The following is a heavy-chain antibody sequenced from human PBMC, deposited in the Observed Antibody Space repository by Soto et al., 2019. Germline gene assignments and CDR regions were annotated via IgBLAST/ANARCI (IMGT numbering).Heavy chain of an antibody. CDR2: ISSSGSTI. CDR1: GFTFSSYE. CDR3: ARESSGWQNYYYGMDV. V-gene: IGHV3-48*03. J-gene: IGHJ6*02. Sequence: GSRRLSCAASGFTFSSYEMNWVRQAPGKGLEWVSYISSSGSTIYYADSVKGRFTISRDNAKNSLYLQMNSLRAEDTAVYYCARESSGWQNYYYGMDVWGQGTTVTAP. D-gene: IGHD6-19*01.